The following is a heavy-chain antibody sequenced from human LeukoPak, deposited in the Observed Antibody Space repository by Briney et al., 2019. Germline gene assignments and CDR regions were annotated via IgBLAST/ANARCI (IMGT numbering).Heavy chain of an antibody. Sequence: SETLSLTCNVSGYSISRNYHWGWIRQPPGKGLEWIGTIYHTGSTNYKPSLKSRVTISVDTSKNQFSLKLSSVTAADTAVYYCARGGYYGSGNDFRFDPWGRGTLVTVSS. CDR2: IYHTGST. V-gene: IGHV4-38-2*02. J-gene: IGHJ5*02. CDR1: GYSISRNYH. D-gene: IGHD3-10*01. CDR3: ARGGYYGSGNDFRFDP.